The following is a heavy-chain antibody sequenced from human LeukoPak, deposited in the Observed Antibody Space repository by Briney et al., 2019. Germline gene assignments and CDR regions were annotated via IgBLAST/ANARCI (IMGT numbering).Heavy chain of an antibody. V-gene: IGHV3-11*04. D-gene: IGHD1-26*01. CDR3: ARDQGWGYYYYMDV. Sequence: PGGSLRLSCAASGFTFSDNYMSWIRQAPGKGLELASYISSTGNTVYYADSVKGRFTISRDNAKNSLSLQMNSLRAEDTAIYYCARDQGWGYYYYMDVWGKGTTVTVSS. CDR1: GFTFSDNY. J-gene: IGHJ6*03. CDR2: ISSTGNTV.